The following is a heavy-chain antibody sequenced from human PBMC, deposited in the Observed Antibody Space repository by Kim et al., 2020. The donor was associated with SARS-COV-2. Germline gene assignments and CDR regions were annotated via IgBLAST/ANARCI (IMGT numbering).Heavy chain of an antibody. V-gene: IGHV1-69*13. CDR1: GGTFSSYA. CDR3: ARADAGYELGTYYGMDV. CDR2: IIPIFGTA. D-gene: IGHD5-12*01. Sequence: SVKVSCKASGGTFSSYAISWVRQAPGQGLEWMGGIIPIFGTANYAQKFQGRVTITADESTSTAYMELSSLRSEDTAVYYCARADAGYELGTYYGMDVWGQGTTVTVSS. J-gene: IGHJ6*02.